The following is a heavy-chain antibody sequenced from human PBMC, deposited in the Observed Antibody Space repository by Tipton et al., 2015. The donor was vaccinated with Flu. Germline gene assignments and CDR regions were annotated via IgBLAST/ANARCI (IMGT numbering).Heavy chain of an antibody. CDR1: GGSITRGSYY. CDR3: ARRDYSNYVSEPKSWFDP. CDR2: IYTNANT. Sequence: TLSLTCTVSGGSITRGSYYYNWIRQAAGKGLEWIGRIYTNANTNYKPSLKSRVTMSVDSSKNQFSLRLSSVTAADTAVYYCARRDYSNYVSEPKSWFDPWGQGTLVTVSS. V-gene: IGHV4-61*02. D-gene: IGHD4-11*01. J-gene: IGHJ5*02.